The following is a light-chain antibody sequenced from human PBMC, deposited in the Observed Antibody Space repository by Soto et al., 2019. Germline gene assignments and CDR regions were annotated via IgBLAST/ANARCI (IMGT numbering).Light chain of an antibody. CDR2: SNN. CDR1: SSNIGSNT. CDR3: AAWYDSLNGHVV. Sequence: QSVLTQPPSASGTPGQWVTISCSGSSSNIGSNTVNWYQQLPGTAPTLLIYSNNQRPSGVPYRCSGSKSGTSASLAISWRQSEDEADYYCAAWYDSLNGHVVFGGGTKLTVL. J-gene: IGLJ2*01. V-gene: IGLV1-44*01.